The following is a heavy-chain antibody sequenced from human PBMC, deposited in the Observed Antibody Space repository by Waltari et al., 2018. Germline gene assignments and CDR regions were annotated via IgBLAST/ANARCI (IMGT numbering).Heavy chain of an antibody. CDR2: IYHSGST. Sequence: QVQLQESGPGLVKPSETLSLTCAVSGYSISSGYYWGWIRQPPGKGLEWIGSIYHSGSTYDNPSLKSRVTISVDTSKNQFSLKLSSVTAADTAVYYCARGITIFGVGLFDYWGQGTLVTVSS. CDR3: ARGITIFGVGLFDY. J-gene: IGHJ4*02. D-gene: IGHD3-3*01. V-gene: IGHV4-38-2*01. CDR1: GYSISSGYY.